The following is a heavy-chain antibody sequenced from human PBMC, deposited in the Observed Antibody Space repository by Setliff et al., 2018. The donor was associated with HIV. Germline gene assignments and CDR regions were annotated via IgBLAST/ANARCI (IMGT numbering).Heavy chain of an antibody. Sequence: VASVKVSCKVSGYTFPDYYMQWVRQAPGKGLEWMGLIDPDRGEAVYAEKFQGRVTITADRSKDIAYMKLSSLRSEDTAVYYCASGSGYCKNGNCYIGVHKNPDKYYFDYWGQGTLVTVSS. V-gene: IGHV1-69-2*01. D-gene: IGHD2-8*01. CDR3: ASGSGYCKNGNCYIGVHKNPDKYYFDY. CDR2: IDPDRGEA. CDR1: GYTFPDYY. J-gene: IGHJ4*02.